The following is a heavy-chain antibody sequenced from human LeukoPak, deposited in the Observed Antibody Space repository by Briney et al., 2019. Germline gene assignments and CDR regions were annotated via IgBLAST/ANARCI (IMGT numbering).Heavy chain of an antibody. V-gene: IGHV4-61*02. CDR2: IYTSGST. D-gene: IGHD3-22*01. Sequence: SETLSLTCTVSGGSISSGSYYWSWIRQPAGKGLEWIGRIYTSGSTNYNPSLKSRVTISVDMSKNQFSLKLSSVTAADTAVYYCASQYDSSGYYLTPPDYWGQGTLVTVSS. J-gene: IGHJ4*02. CDR3: ASQYDSSGYYLTPPDY. CDR1: GGSISSGSYY.